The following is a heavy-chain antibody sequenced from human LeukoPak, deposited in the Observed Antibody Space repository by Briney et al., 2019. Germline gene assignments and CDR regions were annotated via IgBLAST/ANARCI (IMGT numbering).Heavy chain of an antibody. CDR2: IYTSGST. CDR3: ARDKGSCSSTSCSPNYYMDV. Sequence: SETLSLTCTVSGGSISSYYWSWIRQPARKGLEWIGRIYTSGSTNYNPSLKSRVTMSVDTSKNQFSLKLSSVTAADTAVYYCARDKGSCSSTSCSPNYYMDVWGKGTTVTVSS. V-gene: IGHV4-4*07. J-gene: IGHJ6*03. D-gene: IGHD2-2*01. CDR1: GGSISSYY.